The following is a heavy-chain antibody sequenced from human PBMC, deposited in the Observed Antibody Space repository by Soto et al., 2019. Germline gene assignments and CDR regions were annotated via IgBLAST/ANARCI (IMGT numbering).Heavy chain of an antibody. Sequence: SVKVSCKASGGTFSSYTISWVRRAPGQGLEWMGRIIPILGIANYAQKFRGRVTITADKSTSTAYMELRSLRSEDTAVYYCASFPRVWSYSLSNHFWGPGTLVTVSS. CDR3: ASFPRVWSYSLSNHF. CDR2: IIPILGIA. V-gene: IGHV1-69*02. CDR1: GGTFSSYT. D-gene: IGHD2-15*01. J-gene: IGHJ1*01.